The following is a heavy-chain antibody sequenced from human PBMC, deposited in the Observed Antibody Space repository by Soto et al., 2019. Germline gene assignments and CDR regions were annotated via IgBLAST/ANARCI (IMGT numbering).Heavy chain of an antibody. V-gene: IGHV1-69*01. CDR3: ASGNVGDCSSTSCPHHDPGAGYGFFDY. CDR2: IIPIFGTA. Sequence: QVQLVQSGAEVKKPGSSVKVSCKASGGTFSSYAISWVRQAPGQGLEWMGGIIPIFGTANYAQKFQGRVTITADESTSTAYMELSRLRSEDTAVYYCASGNVGDCSSTSCPHHDPGAGYGFFDYWGQGTLGHVSS. D-gene: IGHD2-2*01. CDR1: GGTFSSYA. J-gene: IGHJ4*02.